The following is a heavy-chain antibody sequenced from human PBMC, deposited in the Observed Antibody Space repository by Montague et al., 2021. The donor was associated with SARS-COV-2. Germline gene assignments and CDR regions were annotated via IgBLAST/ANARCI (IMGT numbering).Heavy chain of an antibody. CDR2: IYHTGST. CDR3: ARGRIELSMIVVVMTGASYYMDV. D-gene: IGHD3-22*01. J-gene: IGHJ6*03. Sequence: SETLSLTCAVYGKSFSGHYWTWIRQPPGKGLEWIGEIYHTGSTNYNPSLKSRVTISVDTSKNQFSLKPHSVTAADTAVYYCARGRIELSMIVVVMTGASYYMDVWGKGTTVTVPS. V-gene: IGHV4-34*01. CDR1: GKSFSGHY.